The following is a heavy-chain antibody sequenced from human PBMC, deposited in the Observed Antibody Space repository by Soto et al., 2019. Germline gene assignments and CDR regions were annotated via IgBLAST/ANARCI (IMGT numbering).Heavy chain of an antibody. J-gene: IGHJ5*01. CDR2: IYKSATT. V-gene: IGHV4-30-4*01. Sequence: SETLSLTCSVSGDSISSVDYFWAWIRQPPGQALEYIGYIYKSATTYYNPSFESRVAISLDTSKSQFSLNVTSVTAADTAVYFCARGRYCLTGRCFPNWFDSWVHGTLVTVSS. CDR3: ARGRYCLTGRCFPNWFDS. D-gene: IGHD2-15*01. CDR1: GDSISSVDYF.